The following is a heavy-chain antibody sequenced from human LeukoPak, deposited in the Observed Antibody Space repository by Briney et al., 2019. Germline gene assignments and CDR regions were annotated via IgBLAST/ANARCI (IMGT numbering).Heavy chain of an antibody. CDR1: GGTFSSYA. V-gene: IGHV1-69*01. CDR2: IIPIFGTA. CDR3: ARDSAPYSSPFQH. J-gene: IGHJ1*01. D-gene: IGHD6-13*01. Sequence: SVKVSCKASGGTFSSYAISWVRQAPGQGLEWMGGIIPIFGTANYAQKFQGRVTITADESTSTAYMELSSLRSEDTAVYYCARDSAPYSSPFQHWGQGTLVTVSS.